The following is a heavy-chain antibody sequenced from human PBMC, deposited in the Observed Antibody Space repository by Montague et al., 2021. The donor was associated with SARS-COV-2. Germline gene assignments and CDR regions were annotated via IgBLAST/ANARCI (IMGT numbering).Heavy chain of an antibody. D-gene: IGHD3-22*01. Sequence: SETLSLTCAVYSGSFSGYYCCWIRQPPGKGLEWIGEINQSGSTNXNPSLKSRVTLSVDTSKKQFSLKLSSLTAADTAVYYCARVAGGYYHDSSAYFDYWGQGSLVTVSS. CDR2: INQSGST. V-gene: IGHV4-34*01. J-gene: IGHJ4*02. CDR3: ARVAGGYYHDSSAYFDY. CDR1: SGSFSGYY.